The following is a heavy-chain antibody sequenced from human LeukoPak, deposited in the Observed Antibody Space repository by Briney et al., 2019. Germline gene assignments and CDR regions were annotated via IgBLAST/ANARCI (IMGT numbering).Heavy chain of an antibody. CDR3: AKFSDPFGVRGYYSPFDY. D-gene: IGHD3-3*01. Sequence: PGGSLRLSCAASGFTFSSYAMSWVRQAPGKGLEWVSGISGSGGSIYYADSVKGRLTISRDNSKNTLYLQMNSLRAEDTAVYYCAKFSDPFGVRGYYSPFDYWGQGTLVTVSS. V-gene: IGHV3-23*01. CDR2: ISGSGGSI. CDR1: GFTFSSYA. J-gene: IGHJ4*02.